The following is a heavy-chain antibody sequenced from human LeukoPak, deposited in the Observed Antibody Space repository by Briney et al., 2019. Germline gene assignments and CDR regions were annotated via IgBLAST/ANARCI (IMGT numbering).Heavy chain of an antibody. CDR2: ISSSSSYI. D-gene: IGHD5-18*01. J-gene: IGHJ4*02. CDR3: ARGGYSYGYRDY. CDR1: GFPFSSYS. Sequence: GGSLRLSFAASGFPFSSYSMNWVRPAPGKGLEWVSSISSSSSYIYYAESVKGRFTISRDNAKNSLYLQMNSLRAEDTAVYYCARGGYSYGYRDYWGQGTLVTVSS. V-gene: IGHV3-21*01.